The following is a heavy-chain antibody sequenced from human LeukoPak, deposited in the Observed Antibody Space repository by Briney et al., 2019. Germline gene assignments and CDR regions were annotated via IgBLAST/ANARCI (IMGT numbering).Heavy chain of an antibody. Sequence: SGGSPRLSCAASGFTFSSYGMHWVRQAPGKGLEWVAVIWYDGSNKYYADSVKGRFTISRDNSKNTLYLQMNSLRAEDTAVYYCARVAEPITIFGVVIQNGMDVWGQGTTVTVSS. J-gene: IGHJ6*02. CDR1: GFTFSSYG. D-gene: IGHD3-3*01. CDR2: IWYDGSNK. CDR3: ARVAEPITIFGVVIQNGMDV. V-gene: IGHV3-33*01.